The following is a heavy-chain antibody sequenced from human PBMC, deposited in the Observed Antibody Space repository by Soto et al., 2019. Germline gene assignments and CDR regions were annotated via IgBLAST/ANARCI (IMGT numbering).Heavy chain of an antibody. J-gene: IGHJ5*01. CDR1: GDSISTVDYF. V-gene: IGHV4-30-4*01. CDR2: IYKSTTT. CDR3: ARGRYCLTGRCFPNWLDS. D-gene: IGHD2-15*01. Sequence: PSETLSLTCSVSGDSISTVDYFWAWIRQPPGQALEYIGYIYKSTTTYYNPSFESRVAISLDTSKSQFSLTVTSVTAADTAVYFCARGRYCLTGRCFPNWLDSWGQGTLVTV.